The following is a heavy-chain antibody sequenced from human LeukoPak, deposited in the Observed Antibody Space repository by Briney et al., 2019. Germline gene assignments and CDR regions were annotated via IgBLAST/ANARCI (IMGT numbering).Heavy chain of an antibody. CDR1: GFTFSSYE. CDR3: ARELSAGTTGMDV. CDR2: ISSSGSAI. V-gene: IGHV3-48*03. D-gene: IGHD1-1*01. Sequence: GGSLRLSCAASGFTFSSYETNWVRQAPGKGLDWVSYISSSGSAIYYADSVRGRFTISRDNAKNSLYLQMNSLRDEDTAVYYCARELSAGTTGMDVWGQGTTVTVSS. J-gene: IGHJ6*02.